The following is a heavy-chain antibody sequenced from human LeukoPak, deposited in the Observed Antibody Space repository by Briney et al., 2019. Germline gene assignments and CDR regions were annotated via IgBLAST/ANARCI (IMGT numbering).Heavy chain of an antibody. D-gene: IGHD3-22*01. CDR1: GGSISGYY. Sequence: PSETLSLTCTVSGGSISGYYWSWIRQPPGKGLEWIGYIYTSGSTNYNPSLKSRVTISVDTSKNQFSLKLSSVTAADTAVYYCAGTDSSGYYRTFDYWGQGTLVTVSS. J-gene: IGHJ4*02. V-gene: IGHV4-4*09. CDR3: AGTDSSGYYRTFDY. CDR2: IYTSGST.